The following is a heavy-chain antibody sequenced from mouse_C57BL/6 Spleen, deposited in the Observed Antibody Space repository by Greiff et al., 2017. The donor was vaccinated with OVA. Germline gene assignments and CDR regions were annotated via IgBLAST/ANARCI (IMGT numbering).Heavy chain of an antibody. V-gene: IGHV1-55*01. J-gene: IGHJ3*01. Sequence: QVQLQQSGAELVKPGASVKMSCKASGYTFTSYWITWVKQRPGQGLEWIGDIYPGSGSSNYNEKFKSKATLTVDTSSCTAYRQLSSLTTEDTAVNYCARGDYGNYGAYWGQRALVNVSA. CDR3: ARGDYGNYGAY. CDR2: IYPGSGSS. CDR1: GYTFTSYW. D-gene: IGHD2-1*01.